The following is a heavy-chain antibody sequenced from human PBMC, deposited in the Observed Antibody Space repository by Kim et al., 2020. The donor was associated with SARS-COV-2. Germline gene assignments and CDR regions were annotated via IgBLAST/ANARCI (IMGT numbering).Heavy chain of an antibody. Sequence: YNPALKSRVTISVDKSKNQCSRKRSSVTAADTAVYYCARRVVTNYWYFDLWGRGTLVTVSS. V-gene: IGHV4-39*01. D-gene: IGHD4-4*01. CDR3: ARRVVTNYWYFDL. J-gene: IGHJ2*01.